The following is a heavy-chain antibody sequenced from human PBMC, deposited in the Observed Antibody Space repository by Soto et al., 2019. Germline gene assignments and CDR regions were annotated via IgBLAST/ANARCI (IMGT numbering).Heavy chain of an antibody. CDR3: ARCDYTWATYTSLDY. J-gene: IGHJ4*02. D-gene: IGHD3-16*01. Sequence: GGSLRLSCAAASAAASGSTYSTYSMSWVRQAPGQGLQWVATVSGSGESKYYADSVKGRFTISRENSKNTMYLQMNSLRAEDTALYYCARCDYTWATYTSLDYWGQGTPVTVSS. V-gene: IGHV3-23*01. CDR1: GSTYSTYS. CDR2: VSGSGESK.